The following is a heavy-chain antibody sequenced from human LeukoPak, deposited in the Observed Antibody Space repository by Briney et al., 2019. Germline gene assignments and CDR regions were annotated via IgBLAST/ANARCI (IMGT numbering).Heavy chain of an antibody. Sequence: GASVEVSCKASGGTFSSYAISWVRQAPGQGLEWMGGIIPIFGTANYAQKFQGRVTITADESTSTAYMELSSLRSEDTAVYYCAREGEMATPELDYWGQGTLVTVSS. V-gene: IGHV1-69*13. D-gene: IGHD5-24*01. J-gene: IGHJ4*02. CDR1: GGTFSSYA. CDR3: AREGEMATPELDY. CDR2: IIPIFGTA.